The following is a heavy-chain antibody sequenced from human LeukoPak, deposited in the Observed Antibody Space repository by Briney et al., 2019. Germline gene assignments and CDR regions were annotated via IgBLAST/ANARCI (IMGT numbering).Heavy chain of an antibody. Sequence: GGSLRLSCVVSGFTFSSYWMSWVRQAPGKGLEWVANIKQDGSEKYYVDSVKGRFTISRDNAKNSLYLQMNSLRAEDTAVYYCARDLVSSGPYCYYFYGMDVWGQGTTVTVSS. CDR2: IKQDGSEK. CDR3: ARDLVSSGPYCYYFYGMDV. J-gene: IGHJ6*02. CDR1: GFTFSSYW. V-gene: IGHV3-7*01. D-gene: IGHD6-19*01.